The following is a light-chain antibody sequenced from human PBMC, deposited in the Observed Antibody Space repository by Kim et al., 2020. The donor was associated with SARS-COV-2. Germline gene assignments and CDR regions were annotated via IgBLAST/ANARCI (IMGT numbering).Light chain of an antibody. CDR2: GAS. CDR1: QSVSSTY. CDR3: QQYGSSPLT. J-gene: IGKJ4*01. Sequence: SPGERATLSGRASQSVSSTYLAWYQQTPGQAPRLLIYGASSRATGIPDRFSGSGSGTDFTLTISRLEPEDFAVYYCQQYGSSPLTFGGGTKVDIK. V-gene: IGKV3-20*01.